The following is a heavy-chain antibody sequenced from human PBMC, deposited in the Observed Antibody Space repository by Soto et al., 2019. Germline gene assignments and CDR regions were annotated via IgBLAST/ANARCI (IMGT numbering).Heavy chain of an antibody. CDR1: GFTFSSYG. CDR2: ISYDVSNK. Sequence: QVQLVESGGGVVQPGRSLRLSCAASGFTFSSYGMHWVRQAPGKGLEWVAVISYDVSNKYYADSVKGRFTSSRDNSKNTLYLQMNSLRAEDTAVYYCASLTTVTTDTLPRAWGRGTLVTVSS. V-gene: IGHV3-30*03. J-gene: IGHJ2*01. D-gene: IGHD4-17*01. CDR3: ASLTTVTTDTLPRA.